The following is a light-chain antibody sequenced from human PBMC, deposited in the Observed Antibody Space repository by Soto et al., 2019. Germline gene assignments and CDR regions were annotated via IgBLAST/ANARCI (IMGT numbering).Light chain of an antibody. CDR2: DAS. V-gene: IGKV1-5*01. CDR3: QQYETFSGT. Sequence: DIQMTQSPSTLSASVGDPVPVTCRASQSVSGWLAWYQQKPGEAPKLLIYDASALPRGVPSRFSSSGSGTKFTLTIASLQPDEFATYYCQQYETFSGTFGPGTKVDIK. CDR1: QSVSGW. J-gene: IGKJ1*01.